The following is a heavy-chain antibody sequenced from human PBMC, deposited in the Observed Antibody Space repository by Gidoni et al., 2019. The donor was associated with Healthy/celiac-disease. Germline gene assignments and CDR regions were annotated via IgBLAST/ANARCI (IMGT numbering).Heavy chain of an antibody. CDR2: ISGSGGST. Sequence: EVQLLESGGGLVQPGGSLRLSCAASGFPFTSYAMGWVRQAPGKGLEWVSAISGSGGSTYYADSVKGRFTISRDNSKNTLYLQMNSLRAEDTAVYYCAKGVVDIVTSGFDYWGQGTLVTVSS. J-gene: IGHJ4*02. CDR3: AKGVVDIVTSGFDY. D-gene: IGHD5-12*01. CDR1: GFPFTSYA. V-gene: IGHV3-23*01.